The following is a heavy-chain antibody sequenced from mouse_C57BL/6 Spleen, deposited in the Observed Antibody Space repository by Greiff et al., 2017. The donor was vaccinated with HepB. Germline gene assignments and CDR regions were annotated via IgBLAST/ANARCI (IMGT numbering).Heavy chain of an antibody. V-gene: IGHV5-16*01. CDR1: GFTFSDYY. Sequence: EVHLVESEGGLVQPGSSMKLSCTASGFTFSDYYMAWVRQVPEKGLEWVANINYDGSSTYYLDSLKSRFIISRDNAKNILYLQMSSLKSEDTATYYCARVSGNWYFDVWGTGTTVTVSS. J-gene: IGHJ1*03. CDR3: ARVSGNWYFDV. D-gene: IGHD6-2*01. CDR2: INYDGSST.